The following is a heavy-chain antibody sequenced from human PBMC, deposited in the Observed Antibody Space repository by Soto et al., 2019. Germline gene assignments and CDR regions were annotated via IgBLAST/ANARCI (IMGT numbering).Heavy chain of an antibody. Sequence: EVQLLESGGGLVQPGGSLRLSCAASGFTFSSYAMSWVRQAPGKGLEWVSAISGSGGSTYYADSVKGRLTISRENSKNTLYLQMNSLRAEDTAVYYCALVVVPAAIRNWFDPWGQGTLVTVSS. CDR2: ISGSGGST. D-gene: IGHD2-2*02. CDR3: ALVVVPAAIRNWFDP. V-gene: IGHV3-23*01. J-gene: IGHJ5*02. CDR1: GFTFSSYA.